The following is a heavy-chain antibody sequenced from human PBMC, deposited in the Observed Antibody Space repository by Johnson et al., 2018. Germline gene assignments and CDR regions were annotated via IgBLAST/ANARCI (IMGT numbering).Heavy chain of an antibody. CDR2: IIPIFGTA. J-gene: IGHJ1*01. CDR3: ARDSGGSYYGDFQH. V-gene: IGHV1-69*01. CDR1: GGTFSSYA. D-gene: IGHD1-26*01. Sequence: QVQLVQSGAEVKKPGSSVKVSCKASGGTFSSYAISWVRQAPGQGLEWMGGIIPIFGTANYAQKFQGRVTITADESTSPAYMELSSRRSEDTAVYYCARDSGGSYYGDFQHWGQGTLVTVSS.